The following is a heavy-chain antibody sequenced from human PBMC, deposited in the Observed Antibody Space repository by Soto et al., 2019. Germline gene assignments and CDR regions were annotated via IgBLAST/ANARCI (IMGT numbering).Heavy chain of an antibody. D-gene: IGHD4-17*01. V-gene: IGHV4-39*01. CDR3: ARRTEYGDHDY. CDR2: IYYSGST. J-gene: IGHJ4*02. Sequence: SETLSLSCTVSGGSISSSSYYWGWIRQPPGKGLEWIGSIYYSGSTYYNPSLKSRVTISVDTSKNQFSLKLSSVTAADTAVYYCARRTEYGDHDYWGQGTLVTVSS. CDR1: GGSISSSSYY.